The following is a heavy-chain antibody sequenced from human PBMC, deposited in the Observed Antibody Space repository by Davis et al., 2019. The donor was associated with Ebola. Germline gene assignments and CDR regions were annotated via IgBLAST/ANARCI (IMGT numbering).Heavy chain of an antibody. V-gene: IGHV1-69*02. J-gene: IGHJ6*04. D-gene: IGHD3-10*01. CDR3: ARVITMVRGVMFTYGGMDV. CDR1: GGTFSSYT. CDR2: IIPILGIA. Sequence: AASVKVSCKASGGTFSSYTISWVRQAPGQGLEWMGRIIPILGIANYAQKFQGRVTITADKSTSTAYMELSSLRSEDTAVYYCARVITMVRGVMFTYGGMDVWGKGTTVTVSS.